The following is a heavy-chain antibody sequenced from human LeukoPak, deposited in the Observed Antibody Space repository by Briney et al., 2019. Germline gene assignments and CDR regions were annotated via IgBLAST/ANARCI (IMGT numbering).Heavy chain of an antibody. CDR1: GFTFSSYG. J-gene: IGHJ6*03. CDR3: AREPHLWSPWATPSYYYYYMDV. Sequence: GGSLRLSCAAFGFTFSSYGMHWVRQAPGEGLEWVSYISSSGSTIYYADSVKGRFTISRDNAKNSLYLQMNSLRAEDTAVYYCAREPHLWSPWATPSYYYYYMDVWGKGTTVTISS. CDR2: ISSSGSTI. V-gene: IGHV3-48*04. D-gene: IGHD5-18*01.